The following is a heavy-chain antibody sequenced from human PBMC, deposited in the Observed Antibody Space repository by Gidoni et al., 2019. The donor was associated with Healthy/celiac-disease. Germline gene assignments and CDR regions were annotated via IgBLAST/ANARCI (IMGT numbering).Heavy chain of an antibody. Sequence: LEGIGSIYYSGSTYYNPSLKSRVTISVDTSKNQFSLKLSSVTAADTAVYYCARPSGLAAAGNRRGGFDPWGQGTLVTVSS. CDR3: ARPSGLAAAGNRRGGFDP. V-gene: IGHV4-39*01. CDR2: IYYSGST. J-gene: IGHJ5*02. D-gene: IGHD6-13*01.